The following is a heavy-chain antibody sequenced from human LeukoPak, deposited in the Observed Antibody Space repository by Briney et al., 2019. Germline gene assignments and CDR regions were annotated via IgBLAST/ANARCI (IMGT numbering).Heavy chain of an antibody. CDR3: ARDNWNYRGPNWFDP. CDR2: IYTSGST. V-gene: IGHV4-4*07. Sequence: PSETLSLTCTVSGGSISSYYWSWIRQPAGKGLEWIGRIYTSGSTNYNPSLKSRVTMSVDTSKNQFSLKLSSVPAADTAVYYCARDNWNYRGPNWFDPWGQGTLVTVSS. D-gene: IGHD1-7*01. CDR1: GGSISSYY. J-gene: IGHJ5*02.